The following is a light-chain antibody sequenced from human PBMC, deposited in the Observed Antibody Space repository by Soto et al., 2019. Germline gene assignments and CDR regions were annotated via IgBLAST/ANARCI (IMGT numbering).Light chain of an antibody. CDR2: DAS. Sequence: DIVLTQSPATLSLSPGERATLTCRASQSVSSYLAWYQQKPGQGPRLLIYDASKRATGVPARFSGSGSGTDFTLTISSLEPEDFAVYYCQQRSNWPRTFGQGTKVEIK. V-gene: IGKV3-11*01. CDR1: QSVSSY. J-gene: IGKJ1*01. CDR3: QQRSNWPRT.